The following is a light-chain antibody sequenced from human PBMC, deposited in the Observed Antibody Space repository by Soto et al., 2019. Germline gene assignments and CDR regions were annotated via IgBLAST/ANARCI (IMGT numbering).Light chain of an antibody. CDR1: QGINNY. Sequence: DIQMTQSPSSLSASVGDRVTLTCRANQGINNYLAWYQQKPGELPKLLIYAASTLQSGVPSRFSGSGSGTDFTLTSSSLQHEDVATYSCQKYNSPVTFGPGTKVDVK. V-gene: IGKV1-27*01. CDR3: QKYNSPVT. CDR2: AAS. J-gene: IGKJ3*01.